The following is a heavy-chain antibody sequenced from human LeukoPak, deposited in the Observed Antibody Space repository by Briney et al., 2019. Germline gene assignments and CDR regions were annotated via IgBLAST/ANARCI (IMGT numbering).Heavy chain of an antibody. CDR2: IIPIFGTA. CDR3: ATVGRGPYDYVWGSYI. V-gene: IGHV1-69*05. Sequence: GASVKVSCKASGGTFSSYAISWVRQAPGQGLEWMGGIIPIFGTANYAQKFQGRVTITTDESTSTAYMELSSLRSEDTAVYYCATVGRGPYDYVWGSYIWGQGTMVTVSS. CDR1: GGTFSSYA. D-gene: IGHD3-16*01. J-gene: IGHJ3*02.